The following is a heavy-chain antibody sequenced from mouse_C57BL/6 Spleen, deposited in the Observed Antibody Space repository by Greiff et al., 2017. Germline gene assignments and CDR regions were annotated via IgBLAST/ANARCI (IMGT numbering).Heavy chain of an antibody. D-gene: IGHD3-3*01. CDR1: GFSLTSYG. Sequence: VKLQESGPGLVQPSQSLSITCTVSGFSLTSYGVHWVRQSPGKGLEWLGVIWSGGSTDYNAAFISRLSISKDNSESQVFFKMNSLQADDTAIYYCARNGDTLPYWYFDVWGTGTTVTVSS. CDR2: IWSGGST. CDR3: ARNGDTLPYWYFDV. J-gene: IGHJ1*03. V-gene: IGHV2-2*01.